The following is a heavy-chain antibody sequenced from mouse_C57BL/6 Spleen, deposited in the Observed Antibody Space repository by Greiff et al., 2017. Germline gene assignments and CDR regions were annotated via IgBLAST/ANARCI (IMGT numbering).Heavy chain of an antibody. CDR2: INPNNGGT. Sequence: EVQLQQSGPELVKPGASVKISCKASGYTFTDYYMNWVKQSHGKSLEWIGDINPNNGGTSYNQKFKGKATLTVDKSSSTAYMELRSLTSEDSAVYYCARYYGRGDYFDYWGQGTTLTVSS. J-gene: IGHJ2*01. D-gene: IGHD1-1*01. CDR1: GYTFTDYY. V-gene: IGHV1-26*01. CDR3: ARYYGRGDYFDY.